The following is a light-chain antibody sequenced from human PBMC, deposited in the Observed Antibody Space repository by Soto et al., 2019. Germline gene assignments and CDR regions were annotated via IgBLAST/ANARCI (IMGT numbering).Light chain of an antibody. CDR3: QQRSSWRPDT. CDR2: DAS. V-gene: IGKV3-11*02. Sequence: EIVLTQSPATLSLSPGERATLSCRASQSVSSYLAWYQQKPGQAPRLLIYDASNRATGIPARFSGSGSGRDFSLTISSLEPEDFAVYYCQQRSSWRPDTFGQGTQLEIK. J-gene: IGKJ2*01. CDR1: QSVSSY.